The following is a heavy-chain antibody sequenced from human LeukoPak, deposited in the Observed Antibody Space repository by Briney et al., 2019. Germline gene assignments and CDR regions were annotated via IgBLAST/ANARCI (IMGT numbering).Heavy chain of an antibody. J-gene: IGHJ5*02. V-gene: IGHV4-39*01. Sequence: RSETLSLTCTVSGGSISNSTYYSGWIRQPPGKGLEWIGNIYYRGSIYCNPSLKSRVTISVDTSKNQFSLKLSSVTAADTAVYYCASVQWLVSNWFDPWGQGTLVTVSS. CDR3: ASVQWLVSNWFDP. CDR2: IYYRGSI. D-gene: IGHD6-19*01. CDR1: GGSISNSTYY.